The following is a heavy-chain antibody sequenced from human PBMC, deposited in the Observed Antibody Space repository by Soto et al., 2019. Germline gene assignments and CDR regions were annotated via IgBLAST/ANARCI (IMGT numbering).Heavy chain of an antibody. V-gene: IGHV1-18*01. CDR1: GYTFTNYG. CDR2: ISAGNGNT. CDR3: ARDILFDY. Sequence: ASVKVSCKASGYTFTNYGVSWVRQAPGQGLEWMGWISAGNGNTKYSQKFQGRVTITRDTSASTAYMELSSLRSEDTAVYYCARDILFDYWGQGTLVTVSS. J-gene: IGHJ4*02. D-gene: IGHD2-15*01.